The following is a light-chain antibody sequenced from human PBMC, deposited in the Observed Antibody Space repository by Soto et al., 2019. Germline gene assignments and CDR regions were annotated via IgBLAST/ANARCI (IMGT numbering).Light chain of an antibody. V-gene: IGLV2-14*03. CDR2: DVS. Sequence: QSVLTQPASVSGSPGQSITISCTGTISDVGGYNYVSWYQQHPGKAPKLMIFDVSNRPSGVSNRFSGSKSGYTASLTISGLKAEDEADYYCSSYTSSSTYVFGTGTKLTVL. J-gene: IGLJ1*01. CDR1: ISDVGGYNY. CDR3: SSYTSSSTYV.